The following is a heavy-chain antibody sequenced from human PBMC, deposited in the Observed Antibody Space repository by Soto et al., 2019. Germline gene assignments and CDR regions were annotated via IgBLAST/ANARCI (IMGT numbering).Heavy chain of an antibody. D-gene: IGHD3-10*01. CDR1: GFTVSSNY. J-gene: IGHJ6*02. Sequence: GGSLRLSCAASGFTVSSNYMSWVRQAPGKGLEWVSVIYSGGSTYYADSVKGRFTISRDNSKNTLYLQMDSLKTEDSGVYYCARHARVGESLPLNYYAVDVWGQGTTVTVSS. CDR2: IYSGGST. V-gene: IGHV3-53*01. CDR3: ARHARVGESLPLNYYAVDV.